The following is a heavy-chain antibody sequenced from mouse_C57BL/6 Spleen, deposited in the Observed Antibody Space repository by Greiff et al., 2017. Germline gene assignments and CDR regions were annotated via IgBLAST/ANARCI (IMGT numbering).Heavy chain of an antibody. V-gene: IGHV1-55*01. CDR1: GYTFTSYW. D-gene: IGHD2-3*01. CDR2: IYPGSGST. J-gene: IGHJ2*01. CDR3: ASGDGYYGYFDY. Sequence: QVQLQQPGAELVKPGASVKMSCKASGYTFTSYWITWVKQRPGQGLEWIGDIYPGSGSTNYNEKFKSKATLTVATSSSTAYMQLCSLTSEDSAVYYCASGDGYYGYFDYWGEGATLTVSS.